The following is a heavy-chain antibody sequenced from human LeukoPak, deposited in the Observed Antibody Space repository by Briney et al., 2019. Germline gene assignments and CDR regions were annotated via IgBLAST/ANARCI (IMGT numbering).Heavy chain of an antibody. CDR2: IYRGGNT. J-gene: IGHJ4*02. CDR1: GFTFSSYW. D-gene: IGHD4-23*01. Sequence: GGSLRLSCAASGFTFSSYWMSWVRQAPGKGLEWVSVIYRGGNTYYADSVRGRFTISRDSSKNTVFLQMNSLRAEDTAVYYCATFSYAGNAGGSVGYWGQGTLVTVSS. V-gene: IGHV3-53*01. CDR3: ATFSYAGNAGGSVGY.